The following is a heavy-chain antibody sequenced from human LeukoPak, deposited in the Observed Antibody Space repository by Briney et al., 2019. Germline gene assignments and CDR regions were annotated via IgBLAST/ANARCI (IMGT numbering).Heavy chain of an antibody. CDR3: ARGPNKSDGGNSGSAWFDP. CDR1: GYTFTTYD. V-gene: IGHV1-8*01. J-gene: IGHJ5*02. Sequence: ASVKVSCKASGYTFTTYDINWVRQATGQELEWMGWMNPNSGNTRYAQKFQGRVTMTRNTSISTAYMELSSLRSEDTAVYYCARGPNKSDGGNSGSAWFDPWGQGTLVTVSS. D-gene: IGHD4-23*01. CDR2: MNPNSGNT.